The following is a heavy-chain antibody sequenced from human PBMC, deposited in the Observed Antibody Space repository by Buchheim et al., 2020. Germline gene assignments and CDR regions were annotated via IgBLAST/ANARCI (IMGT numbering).Heavy chain of an antibody. V-gene: IGHV4-59*08. CDR1: GGSFSSYD. CDR3: ARSGYSYGYGY. D-gene: IGHD5-18*01. CDR2: IYYSGST. Sequence: QVQLQESGLGLVKPSETLSLTCTVSGGSFSSYDWSWSRQPPGKGLEWIGYIYYSGSTNYNPSLKSRVTISVDTSKNQFSLKLSAVTAADTAVYYCARSGYSYGYGYWGQGTL. J-gene: IGHJ4*02.